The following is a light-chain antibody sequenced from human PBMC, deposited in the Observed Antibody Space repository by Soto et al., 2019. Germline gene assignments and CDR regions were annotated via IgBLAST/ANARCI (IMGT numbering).Light chain of an antibody. CDR2: HAS. CDR1: QGVGSD. Sequence: AIQMTQSPASLSASVGDTVIITCRASQGVGSDLGWYQQKPRKAPRLLIYHASTLHSGVPSRFSGSGSGTDFTLTIASLQPEDLPTYFCQQDYSSPLTVGGGTKVENK. J-gene: IGKJ4*01. CDR3: QQDYSSPLT. V-gene: IGKV1-6*01.